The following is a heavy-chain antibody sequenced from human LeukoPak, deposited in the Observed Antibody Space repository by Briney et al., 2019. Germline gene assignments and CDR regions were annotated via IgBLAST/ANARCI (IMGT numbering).Heavy chain of an antibody. V-gene: IGHV1-69*05. D-gene: IGHD2-2*01. J-gene: IGHJ3*02. CDR2: IIPIFGTA. Sequence: GASVKVSCKASGGTFSSYAISWVRQAPGQGLEWMGGIIPIFGTANYAQKFQGRVTITTDESTSTAYMELSSLRSEDTAVYYCARGGGYCSSTSCYDAFDIWGQGTMVTVSS. CDR1: GGTFSSYA. CDR3: ARGGGYCSSTSCYDAFDI.